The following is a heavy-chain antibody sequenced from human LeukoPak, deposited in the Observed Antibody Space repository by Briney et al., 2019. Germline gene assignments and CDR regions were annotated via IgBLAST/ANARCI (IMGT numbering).Heavy chain of an antibody. J-gene: IGHJ4*02. CDR3: ASLYSSNWGYITN. CDR1: GGSISSSSYY. D-gene: IGHD6-13*01. CDR2: IYYSGST. V-gene: IGHV4-39*01. Sequence: SETLSLTCTVSGGSISSSSYYWGWIRQPPGKGLEWLGRIYYSGSTYDNPSLKSRVTISVDTSKNQFSLNLSSVTAADTAVYHCASLYSSNWGYITNWGQGTLVTVSS.